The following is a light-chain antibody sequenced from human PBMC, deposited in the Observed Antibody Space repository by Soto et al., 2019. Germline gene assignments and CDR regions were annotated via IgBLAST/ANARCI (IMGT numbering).Light chain of an antibody. J-gene: IGLJ1*01. CDR1: SSNIGSNT. V-gene: IGLV1-44*01. CDR3: AAWDDSLNGYV. Sequence: LTQPPSASGTPGQRVTISCSGSSSNIGSNTVNWYQQLPGTAPKLLIYTNNQRPSGVPDRFSGSKSGTSASLAISWLQSEDEADYYCAAWDDSLNGYVFGTGTKVTVL. CDR2: TNN.